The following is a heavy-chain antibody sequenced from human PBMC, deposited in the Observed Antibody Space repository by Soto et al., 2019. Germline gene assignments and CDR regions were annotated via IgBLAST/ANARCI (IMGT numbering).Heavy chain of an antibody. J-gene: IGHJ4*02. CDR3: ARGGRGSGFYFLYYFDL. CDR2: IYHTGST. D-gene: IGHD6-19*01. CDR1: AGSLSNYY. Sequence: SETLSLTCSVSAGSLSNYYWTWIRQSPGKGLEWIGEIYHTGSTKYNPSLKSRVAISVDMSKNQFSLTLSSVTPADTAVYYCARGGRGSGFYFLYYFDLWGQGTLVTVSS. V-gene: IGHV4-59*01.